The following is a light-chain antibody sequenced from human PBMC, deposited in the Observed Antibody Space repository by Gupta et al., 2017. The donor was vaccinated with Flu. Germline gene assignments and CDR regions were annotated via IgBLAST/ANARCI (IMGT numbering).Light chain of an antibody. V-gene: IGLV2-8*01. CDR1: NSDVGAYQY. CDR2: EVN. CDR3: CSYAGTDHPWV. Sequence: SPLTQPPSASGSPGPSVTVSCTGTNSDVGAYQYVSWYQQHPGKVPKLLIYEVNKRPSGVPDRFSGSKSGNSASLTVSGLQPEDEADYYCCSYAGTDHPWVFGGGTRL. J-gene: IGLJ3*02.